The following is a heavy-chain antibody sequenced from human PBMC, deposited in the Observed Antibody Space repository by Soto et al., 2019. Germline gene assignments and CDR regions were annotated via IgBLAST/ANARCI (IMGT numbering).Heavy chain of an antibody. CDR2: ISYDGSNK. CDR3: ARDRGLFGVSYFDY. V-gene: IGHV3-30-3*01. J-gene: IGHJ4*02. D-gene: IGHD3-10*02. CDR1: GFTFSSYA. Sequence: QVQLVESGGGVVQPGRSLRLSCAASGFTFSSYAMHWVRQAPGKGLEWVAVISYDGSNKYYEDSVKGRFTISRDNSKNTLYLQMNGLRAEDTAVYYCARDRGLFGVSYFDYWGQGTMVTVSS.